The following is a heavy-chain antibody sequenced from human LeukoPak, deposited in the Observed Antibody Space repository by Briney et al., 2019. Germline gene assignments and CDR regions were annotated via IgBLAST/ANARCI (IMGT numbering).Heavy chain of an antibody. J-gene: IGHJ3*02. V-gene: IGHV4-59*01. Sequence: SETLSLTCTVSGGSISSYYWSWIRQPPGKGLEWIGYIYYSGSTNYNPSLKSRVTISVDTSKNQFSLKLSSVTAADTAVYYCARVGDYDILTGLVGAFDIWGQGTMVTVSS. CDR2: IYYSGST. D-gene: IGHD3-9*01. CDR1: GGSISSYY. CDR3: ARVGDYDILTGLVGAFDI.